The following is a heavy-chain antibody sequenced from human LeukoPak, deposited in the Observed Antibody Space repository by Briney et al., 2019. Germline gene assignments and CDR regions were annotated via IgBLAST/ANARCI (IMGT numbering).Heavy chain of an antibody. CDR3: ARESRWLGRGVRNDAFDI. V-gene: IGHV3-20*04. Sequence: SGGSLRLSCAASGFTSDDYGMSWVRQAPGEGLEWVSGINWDGGSTAYADSVKGRFTISRDNSKNTLYLQMNSLRAEDTAVYYCARESRWLGRGVRNDAFDIWGQGTMVTVSS. J-gene: IGHJ3*02. CDR2: INWDGGST. D-gene: IGHD3-10*01. CDR1: GFTSDDYG.